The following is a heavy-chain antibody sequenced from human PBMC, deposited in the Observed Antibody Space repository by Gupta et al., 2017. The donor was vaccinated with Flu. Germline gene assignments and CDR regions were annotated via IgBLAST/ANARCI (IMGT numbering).Heavy chain of an antibody. CDR2: IYYSGST. J-gene: IGHJ4*02. V-gene: IGHV4-59*08. Sequence: QVQLQESGPGLVKPSATLSLTCTVSGGSISSYYWSWIRQPPGKGLEWIGYIYYSGSTNYNPSLKSRVTISVDTSKNQFSLKLSSVTAADTAVYYCARHTTRGIAAARYTFDYWGQGTLVTVSS. D-gene: IGHD6-13*01. CDR1: GGSISSYY. CDR3: ARHTTRGIAAARYTFDY.